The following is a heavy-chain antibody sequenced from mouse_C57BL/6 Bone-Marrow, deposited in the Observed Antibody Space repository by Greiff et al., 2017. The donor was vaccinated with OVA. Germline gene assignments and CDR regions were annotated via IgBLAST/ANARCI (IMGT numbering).Heavy chain of an antibody. J-gene: IGHJ3*01. D-gene: IGHD1-1*02. CDR2: IDPSDSYT. Sequence: QSCTASGYTFTSYWMQWVKQRPGQGLEWIGEIDPSDSYTNYNQKFKGKATLTVDTSSSTAYMQLSSLTSEDSAVYYCARGRNMGYWGQGTLVTVSA. CDR3: ARGRNMGY. CDR1: GYTFTSYW. V-gene: IGHV1-50*01.